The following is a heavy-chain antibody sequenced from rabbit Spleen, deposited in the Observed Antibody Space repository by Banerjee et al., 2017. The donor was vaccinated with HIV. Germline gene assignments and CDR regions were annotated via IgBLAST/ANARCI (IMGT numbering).Heavy chain of an antibody. D-gene: IGHD4-2*01. J-gene: IGHJ4*01. CDR1: GVSFSASSY. CDR2: IYAGSSGST. CDR3: ARGLYVDNTRMNL. Sequence: QSLEESGGDLVKPGASLTLTCTASGVSFSASSYMCWVRQAPGKGLEWIACIYAGSSGSTYYANWAKGRFTISKTSSTTVTLQLNSLTAADTATYFCARGLYVDNTRMNLWGQGTLVTVS. V-gene: IGHV1S40*01.